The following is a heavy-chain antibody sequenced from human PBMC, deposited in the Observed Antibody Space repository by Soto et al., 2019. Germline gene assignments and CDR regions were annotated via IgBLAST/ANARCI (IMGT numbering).Heavy chain of an antibody. Sequence: GASVKVSCKVSGGTFSSYAISWVRQAPGQGLEWMGGIIPIFGTANYAQKFQGRVTITADESTSTAYMELSSLRSEDTAVYYCAREHSNQGGYYYYGMDVWGQGTTVTVSS. V-gene: IGHV1-69*13. J-gene: IGHJ6*02. D-gene: IGHD4-4*01. CDR2: IIPIFGTA. CDR3: AREHSNQGGYYYYGMDV. CDR1: GGTFSSYA.